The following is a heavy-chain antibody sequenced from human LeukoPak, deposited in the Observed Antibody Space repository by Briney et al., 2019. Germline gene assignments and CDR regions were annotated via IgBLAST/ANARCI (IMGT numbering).Heavy chain of an antibody. Sequence: GGSLRLSCAASGFTFSSYAMSWVRQALGKGLEWVSAISGSGGSTYYADSVKGRFAISRDNSKNTLYLQMNSLRAEDTAVYYCAKDPLGLCSGGSCPTGYWGQGTLVTVSS. CDR3: AKDPLGLCSGGSCPTGY. J-gene: IGHJ4*02. CDR2: ISGSGGST. V-gene: IGHV3-23*01. D-gene: IGHD2-15*01. CDR1: GFTFSSYA.